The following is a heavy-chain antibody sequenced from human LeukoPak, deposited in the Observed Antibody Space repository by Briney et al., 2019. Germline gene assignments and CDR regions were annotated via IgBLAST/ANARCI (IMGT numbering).Heavy chain of an antibody. D-gene: IGHD2-21*02. CDR3: ARGGPTPRNVVVAAREYLQL. CDR1: GYTFTGYY. J-gene: IGHJ1*01. Sequence: EASVKVSCKASGYTFTGYYMHWVRQAPGQGLEWMGWINPNSGGTNYAQKFQGRVTMTRDTSISTAYMELSRLRSDDTAVYYCARGGPTPRNVVVAAREYLQLWGQGSLVTVSS. V-gene: IGHV1-2*02. CDR2: INPNSGGT.